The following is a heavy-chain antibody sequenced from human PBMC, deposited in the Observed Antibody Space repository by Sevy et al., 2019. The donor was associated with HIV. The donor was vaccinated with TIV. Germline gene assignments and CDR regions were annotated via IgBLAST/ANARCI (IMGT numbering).Heavy chain of an antibody. CDR3: AKGGGGHYDPDEIGYYFYYYNMDV. Sequence: GSLRLSCAVSGFSFDSYGMTWVRQAPGKGLEWVSGISGSGSRTYYADSVKGRFIISRDNSKNTLDLQMNSLRSEDRATYYCAKGGGGHYDPDEIGYYFYYYNMDVWGKGTTVTVSS. V-gene: IGHV3-23*01. CDR1: GFSFDSYG. J-gene: IGHJ6*03. CDR2: ISGSGSRT. D-gene: IGHD3-22*01.